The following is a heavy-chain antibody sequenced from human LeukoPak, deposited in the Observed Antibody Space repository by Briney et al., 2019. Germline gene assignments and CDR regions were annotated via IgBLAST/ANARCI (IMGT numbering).Heavy chain of an antibody. CDR3: AREVRVGATTVDY. J-gene: IGHJ4*02. CDR2: IIPIFGTT. CDR1: GGIFSSYA. V-gene: IGHV1-69*01. D-gene: IGHD1-26*01. Sequence: ASVKVSCKASGGIFSSYAISWVRQAPGQGLEWMGGIIPIFGTTNYAQKFQGRVTITADESTSTAYMELSSLRSEDTAVYYCAREVRVGATTVDYWGQGTLVTVSS.